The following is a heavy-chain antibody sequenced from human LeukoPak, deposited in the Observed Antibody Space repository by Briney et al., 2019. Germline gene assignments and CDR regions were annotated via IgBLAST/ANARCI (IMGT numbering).Heavy chain of an antibody. CDR3: ANSYSSSPTFDY. CDR1: GFTFSSYW. J-gene: IGHJ4*02. V-gene: IGHV3-74*01. Sequence: GGSLRLSRAASGFTFSSYWMHWVRQAPGKGLVWVSRINSDGSSTSYADSVKGRFTISRDNAKNTLYLQMNSLRAEDTAVYYCANSYSSSPTFDYWGQGTLVTVSS. CDR2: INSDGSST. D-gene: IGHD6-6*01.